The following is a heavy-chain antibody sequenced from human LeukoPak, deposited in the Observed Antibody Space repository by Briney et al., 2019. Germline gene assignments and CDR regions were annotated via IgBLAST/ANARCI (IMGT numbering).Heavy chain of an antibody. CDR2: INPNSGGT. CDR3: ARDLRCSGGSCYGWFDP. Sequence: GASVKVSCKASGYTFTGYYMHWVRQAPGQGLEWMGWINPNSGGTNYAQKFQGRVTMTRDTSISTAYMELSRLRSDDTAVYYCARDLRCSGGSCYGWFDPWGQGTLVTVSS. D-gene: IGHD2-15*01. CDR1: GYTFTGYY. V-gene: IGHV1-2*02. J-gene: IGHJ5*02.